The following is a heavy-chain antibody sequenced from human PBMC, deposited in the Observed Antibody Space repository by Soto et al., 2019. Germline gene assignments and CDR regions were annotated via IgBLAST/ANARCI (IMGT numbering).Heavy chain of an antibody. CDR3: GRSLFLVAPKKELFDY. CDR2: ISGGGNDR. D-gene: IGHD2-8*02. Sequence: VQLLESGGSLVQPGGSLTLSCAASGFPFSSYAMSWVRQTPEKGLEWVAGISGGGNDRYYADFVQGRFTFSRDNSRNFFYVKMNSLRPDDRPLYFWGRSLFLVAPKKELFDYWGQGTLVTVS. J-gene: IGHJ4*02. CDR1: GFPFSSYA. V-gene: IGHV3-23*01.